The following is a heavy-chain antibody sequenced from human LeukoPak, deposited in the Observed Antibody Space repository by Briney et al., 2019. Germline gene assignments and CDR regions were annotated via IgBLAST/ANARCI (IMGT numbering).Heavy chain of an antibody. CDR2: IYPGDSDT. CDR3: AKSRSGYYFDY. Sequence: GESLKISCRGSGYSFTTYWIGWVRQMPGKGLDWMGIIYPGDSDTRYSPSFQGQVTISADKSISTAYLQWSSLKASDTAMYYCAKSRSGYYFDYWAQGTLVTVSS. CDR1: GYSFTTYW. D-gene: IGHD3-22*01. V-gene: IGHV5-51*01. J-gene: IGHJ4*02.